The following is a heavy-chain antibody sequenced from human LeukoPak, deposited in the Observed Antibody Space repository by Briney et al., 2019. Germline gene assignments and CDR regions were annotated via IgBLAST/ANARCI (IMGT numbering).Heavy chain of an antibody. J-gene: IGHJ4*02. CDR2: INPNSGGT. CDR3: ARANSGSYYFYDY. V-gene: IGHV1-2*02. Sequence: GASVKVSCKASGYTFTGYYMHWVRQAPGQGLEWMGWINPNSGGTNYAQKFQGRVTMTRDTSISTAYMELSRLRSDDTAVYYGARANSGSYYFYDYWAREPWSPSPQ. CDR1: GYTFTGYY. D-gene: IGHD1-26*01.